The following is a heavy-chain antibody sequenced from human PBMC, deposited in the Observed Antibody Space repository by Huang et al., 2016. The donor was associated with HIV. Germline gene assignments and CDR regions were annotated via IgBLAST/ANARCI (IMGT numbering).Heavy chain of an antibody. V-gene: IGHV3-23*01. CDR2: TTASGGST. Sequence: EVQLLESGGGLAQPGGSLRLSCTASGLPFGSYAMNWVRPAPGKGLEWVSGTTASGGSTYYAKAVKGRFTISRDNSKNTLYLQMNSRRAEDTALYYCAKHLGGRRGFTFIVLFGAFDMWGQGTMVTVSS. D-gene: IGHD3-3*01. J-gene: IGHJ3*02. CDR3: AKHLGGRRGFTFIVLFGAFDM. CDR1: GLPFGSYA.